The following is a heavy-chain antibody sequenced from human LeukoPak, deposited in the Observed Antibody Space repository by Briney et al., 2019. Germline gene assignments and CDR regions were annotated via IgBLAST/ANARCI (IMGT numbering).Heavy chain of an antibody. Sequence: PSETLSLTCTVSGGSISSGGYYWSWIRQPPGKGLEWIGYIYHSGSTYYNPSLKSRVTISVDRSKNQFSLKLSSVTAADTAVYYCARLSVGVVGRSSGYYGMDVWGQGTTVTVSS. D-gene: IGHD3-22*01. J-gene: IGHJ6*02. CDR1: GGSISSGGYY. V-gene: IGHV4-30-2*01. CDR2: IYHSGST. CDR3: ARLSVGVVGRSSGYYGMDV.